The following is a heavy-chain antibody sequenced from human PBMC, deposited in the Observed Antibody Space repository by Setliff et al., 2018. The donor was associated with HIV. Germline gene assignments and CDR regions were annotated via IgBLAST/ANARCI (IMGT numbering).Heavy chain of an antibody. V-gene: IGHV1-46*01. CDR1: GYTFTSFY. CDR3: ARSGREANLYGLYGVHYFDY. D-gene: IGHD4-17*01. J-gene: IGHJ4*02. Sequence: KVSCKASGYTFTSFYMHWVRQAPGQGLEWMGIINPSGGSTSYAQKFQGRVTMTRDTSTSTVYMELSSLRSEDTAIYYCARSGREANLYGLYGVHYFDYWGQGTLVTVS. CDR2: INPSGGST.